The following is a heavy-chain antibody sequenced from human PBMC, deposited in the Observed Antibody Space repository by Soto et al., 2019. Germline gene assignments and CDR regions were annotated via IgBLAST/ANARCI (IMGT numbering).Heavy chain of an antibody. J-gene: IGHJ3*02. CDR2: IRSKAYGGTT. Sequence: EVQLVESGGGLVQPGRSLRLSCTASGFTFGDYAMSWFRQAPGKGLEGVGFIRSKAYGGTTEYAASVKGRFTISRDDSKSIAYLQMNSLKTEDTAVYYCTRGYCSGGSCYADAFDIWGQGTMVTVSS. D-gene: IGHD2-15*01. CDR1: GFTFGDYA. V-gene: IGHV3-49*03. CDR3: TRGYCSGGSCYADAFDI.